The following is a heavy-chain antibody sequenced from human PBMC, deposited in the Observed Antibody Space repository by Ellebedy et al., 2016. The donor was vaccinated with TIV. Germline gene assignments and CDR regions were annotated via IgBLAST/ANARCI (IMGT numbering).Heavy chain of an antibody. J-gene: IGHJ4*02. D-gene: IGHD5-12*01. Sequence: PGGSLRLSCAASGFTFTTYWMSWVRQAPGKGLEWVANMNQVGSEKYYVDSVKGRFTISRDNAQNSLYLHMNNLRAEDTAVYYCARDPNLPGDTGYGDYWGQGVVVTVST. CDR1: GFTFTTYW. CDR3: ARDPNLPGDTGYGDY. CDR2: MNQVGSEK. V-gene: IGHV3-7*03.